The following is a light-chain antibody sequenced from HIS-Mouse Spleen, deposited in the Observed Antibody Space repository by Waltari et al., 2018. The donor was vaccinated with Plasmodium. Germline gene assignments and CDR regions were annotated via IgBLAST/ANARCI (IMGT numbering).Light chain of an antibody. Sequence: DIQMTQSPSSLSASVGDRVTITCRASQSISIYLNWYQQKPGKAPKLLIYAASSLQSGVPSRVSGSGSGTDFTLSISSLQPEDFATYYCQQSYSTWTFGQGTKVEIK. CDR3: QQSYSTWT. CDR1: QSISIY. V-gene: IGKV1-39*01. CDR2: AAS. J-gene: IGKJ1*01.